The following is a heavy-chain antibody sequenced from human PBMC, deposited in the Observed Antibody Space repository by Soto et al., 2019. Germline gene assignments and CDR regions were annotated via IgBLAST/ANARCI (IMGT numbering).Heavy chain of an antibody. J-gene: IGHJ6*02. V-gene: IGHV1-69*06. CDR1: GGTFSSYA. Sequence: ASVKVSCKASGGTFSSYAISWVRQAPGQGLEWMGGIIPIFGTANYAQKFQGRVTITADKSTSTAYMDLNDLRDGDTALYYCASDCLGGGTCQPVWDYYGMEVWGQGTTVTVSS. CDR2: IIPIFGTA. D-gene: IGHD2-15*01. CDR3: ASDCLGGGTCQPVWDYYGMEV.